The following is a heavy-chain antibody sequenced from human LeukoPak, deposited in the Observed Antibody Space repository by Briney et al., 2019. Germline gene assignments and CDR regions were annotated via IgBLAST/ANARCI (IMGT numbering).Heavy chain of an antibody. CDR1: GGSINSYY. J-gene: IGHJ6*02. CDR3: ARFRAPWGGRYYYYYGMDV. D-gene: IGHD7-27*01. CDR2: IYYSGST. Sequence: SETLSLTCTVSGGSINSYYWSWIRQPPGKGLEWIGYIYYSGSTNYNLSLKSRVTISVDTSKNQFSLKLSSVTAADTAVYYCARFRAPWGGRYYYYYGMDVWGQGTTVTVSS. V-gene: IGHV4-59*01.